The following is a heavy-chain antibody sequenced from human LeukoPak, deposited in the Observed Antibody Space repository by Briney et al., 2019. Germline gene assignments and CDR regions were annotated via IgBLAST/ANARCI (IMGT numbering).Heavy chain of an antibody. J-gene: IGHJ4*02. D-gene: IGHD3-3*01. V-gene: IGHV1-18*01. CDR1: GYTFTSYG. CDR3: ARVQNDFWSGYYTVIDY. CDR2: LTHTNGNT. Sequence: ASVKVSCKASGYTFTSYGISWVRQALGQGFEWMGRLTHTNGNTNYAQKLQGRVTMTTDTSTSTAYMELRSLRSDDTAVYYCARVQNDFWSGYYTVIDYWGQGTPVTVSS.